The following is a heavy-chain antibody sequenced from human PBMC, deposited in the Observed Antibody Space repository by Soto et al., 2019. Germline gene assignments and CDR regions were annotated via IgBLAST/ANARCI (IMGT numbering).Heavy chain of an antibody. J-gene: IGHJ4*02. Sequence: GGALRLSCAASGFTFSSYAMHWVRQAPGKGLEYVSAISSNGGSTYYANSVKGRFTISRDNSKNTLYLQMGSLRAEDMAVYYCARGPGYYFDYWGQGT. V-gene: IGHV3-64*01. CDR2: ISSNGGST. CDR3: ARGPGYYFDY. CDR1: GFTFSSYA.